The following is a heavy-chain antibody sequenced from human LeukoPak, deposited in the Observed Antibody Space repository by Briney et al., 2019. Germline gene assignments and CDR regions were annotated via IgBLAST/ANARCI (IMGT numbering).Heavy chain of an antibody. CDR2: MSYDGSNK. Sequence: GGSLRLSCAASGFTFSSYGMHWVRQAPGKGLEWVAVMSYDGSNKYYADSVKGRFTISRDNAKNSLYLQMNSLRAEDTAVYYCARVMNSSRNWFDPWGQGTLVTVAS. D-gene: IGHD3-16*01. J-gene: IGHJ5*02. V-gene: IGHV3-30*03. CDR3: ARVMNSSRNWFDP. CDR1: GFTFSSYG.